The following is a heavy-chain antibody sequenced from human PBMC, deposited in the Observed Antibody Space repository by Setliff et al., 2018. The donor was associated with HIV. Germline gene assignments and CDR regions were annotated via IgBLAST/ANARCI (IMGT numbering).Heavy chain of an antibody. D-gene: IGHD1-26*01. CDR3: ARVGLGGAFDT. Sequence: QPGGSLRLSCAASGFSFSDFWMHWVRQVPGKGLAWVSRVYSAGTTTTYADSVKGRFTISRDNGKNTLYLQMNSLRAEDSAVYFCARVGLGGAFDTWGQGTKVTVSS. J-gene: IGHJ3*02. CDR1: GFSFSDFW. V-gene: IGHV3-74*01. CDR2: VYSAGTTT.